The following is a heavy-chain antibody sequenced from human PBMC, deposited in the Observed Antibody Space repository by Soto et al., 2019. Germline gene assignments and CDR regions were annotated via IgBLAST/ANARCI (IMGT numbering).Heavy chain of an antibody. J-gene: IGHJ4*02. CDR3: ARGRGQCNGGNCYLDS. CDR2: ISYNGDIK. D-gene: IGHD2-15*01. V-gene: IGHV3-30*03. CDR1: GFTFSNFP. Sequence: QVQLVESGGGVVQPGKSLRLSCVASGFTFSNFPMHWVRQAPGKGLEWVAVISYNGDIKYYADSVRGRFTISRDNTKNTLYLQMNSLRVGETSLYYCARGRGQCNGGNCYLDSWGQGTLVTVSS.